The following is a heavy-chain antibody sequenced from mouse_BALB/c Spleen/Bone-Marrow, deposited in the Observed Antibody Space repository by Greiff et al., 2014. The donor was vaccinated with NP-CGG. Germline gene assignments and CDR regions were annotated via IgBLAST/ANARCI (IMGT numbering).Heavy chain of an antibody. Sequence: VKLVESGGGLVQPGESLKLSCESNEYEFPSHDMSWVRKTPEKRLELVAAINSDGGSTFYPDTMERRFIISRDNTKKTLYLQMSSLRSEDTALCYCARQGDYGSSWFAYWGQGTLVTVSA. D-gene: IGHD1-1*01. CDR1: EYEFPSHD. CDR2: INSDGGST. V-gene: IGHV5-2*01. J-gene: IGHJ3*01. CDR3: ARQGDYGSSWFAY.